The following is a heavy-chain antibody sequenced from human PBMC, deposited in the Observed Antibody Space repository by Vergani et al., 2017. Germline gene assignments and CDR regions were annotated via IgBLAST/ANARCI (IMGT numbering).Heavy chain of an antibody. CDR2: SKPKTEGGTT. CDR3: WDTNYANSWDF. D-gene: IGHD2-8*01. J-gene: IGHJ4*02. Sequence: EVRLVESGGGLVKPGGSLRLSCQVSGFDFSHAWMNWVRQRPGKGLEYICLSKPKTEGGTTHNNAAMKGRVTISSDDSKSVLFLEMTNLAPEDTADYYCWDTNYANSWDFWGQGSLVTVSS. V-gene: IGHV3-15*05. CDR1: GFDFSHAW.